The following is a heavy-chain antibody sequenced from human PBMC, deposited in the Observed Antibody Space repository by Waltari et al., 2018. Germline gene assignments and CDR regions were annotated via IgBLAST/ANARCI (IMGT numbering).Heavy chain of an antibody. J-gene: IGHJ5*02. Sequence: EVQLVESGGGLVQPGGSLRLSCAASGFTFSSYTMCWVRQTPGKGLQWVSSISGGGSTTYYADSVKGRFTISRDNSQNTLYLQMNSLRVDDTAVYYCGKYRFLDWVGPSWFDPWGQGTLVTVSS. CDR3: GKYRFLDWVGPSWFDP. V-gene: IGHV3-23*04. CDR1: GFTFSSYT. D-gene: IGHD3-3*01. CDR2: ISGGGSTT.